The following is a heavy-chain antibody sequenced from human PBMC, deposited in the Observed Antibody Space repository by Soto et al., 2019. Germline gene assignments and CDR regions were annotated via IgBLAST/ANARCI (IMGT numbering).Heavy chain of an antibody. Sequence: EVQLLESGGGLVQPGGSLRLSCAASGFTFSSYAMSWVRQAPGKGLEWVSAISGSGGSTYYADSVKGRFTISRDNSKNTLYLQMNSLRAEDTAVYYCAKAYYDYIGGSYRLPFYFDYWGQGTLVTVSS. V-gene: IGHV3-23*01. CDR2: ISGSGGST. CDR1: GFTFSSYA. CDR3: AKAYYDYIGGSYRLPFYFDY. D-gene: IGHD3-16*02. J-gene: IGHJ4*02.